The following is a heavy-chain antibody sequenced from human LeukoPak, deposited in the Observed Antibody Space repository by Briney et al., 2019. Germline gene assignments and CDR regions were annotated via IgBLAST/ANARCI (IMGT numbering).Heavy chain of an antibody. J-gene: IGHJ4*02. CDR1: AGSISDYY. D-gene: IGHD3-9*01. V-gene: IGHV4-59*01. CDR2: VSDTGNT. Sequence: SETLSLTCTVSAGSISDYYWNWIRQSPGKGLEWIGYVSDTGNTKHNPSLTSRLSLSVDTSKNRFSLKLTSVTTADSAVYYCATMSYDVLTGYRPLDFWGRGTLVTVSS. CDR3: ATMSYDVLTGYRPLDF.